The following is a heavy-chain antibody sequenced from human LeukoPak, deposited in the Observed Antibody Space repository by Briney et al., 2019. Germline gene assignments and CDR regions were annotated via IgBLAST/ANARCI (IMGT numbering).Heavy chain of an antibody. CDR3: ARGKLGYCSSTSCYTNLNWFDP. V-gene: IGHV1-8*01. D-gene: IGHD2-2*02. CDR1: GYTFTSYD. Sequence: ASVKVSCKASGYTFTSYDINWVRQATGQGLEWMGWMNPNSGNTGYAQKFQGRVTMTRNTSISTAYMELSSLRSEDTAVYYCARGKLGYCSSTSCYTNLNWFDPWGQGTLVTVSS. J-gene: IGHJ5*02. CDR2: MNPNSGNT.